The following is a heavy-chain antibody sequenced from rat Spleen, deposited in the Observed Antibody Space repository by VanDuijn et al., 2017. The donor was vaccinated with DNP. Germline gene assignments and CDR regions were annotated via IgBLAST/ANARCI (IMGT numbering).Heavy chain of an antibody. J-gene: IGHJ4*01. CDR2: ISPDGGHT. D-gene: IGHD1-1*01. V-gene: IGHV5-20*01. CDR3: TNLITFLPA. Sequence: EVQLVGSGGGLVQSGRSLKLSCAGSGFAFSDYYMAWVRQVPTKGLDWVASISPDGGHTYYRDSVKGRFTISRDNARSTLSLLMVNLRSEDTATYYCTNLITFLPAWSQGTSVTVSS. CDR1: GFAFSDYY.